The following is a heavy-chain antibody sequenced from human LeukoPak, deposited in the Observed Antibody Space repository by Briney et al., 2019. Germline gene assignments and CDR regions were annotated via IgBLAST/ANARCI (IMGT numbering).Heavy chain of an antibody. CDR1: GVSISSGGYY. D-gene: IGHD3-22*01. J-gene: IGHJ6*03. CDR2: IYYSGRT. V-gene: IGHV4-31*03. Sequence: SQTLSLTCTVSGVSISSGGYYWSWIRQHPGKGLEWIAYIYYSGRTFYNPSLKCRITISVDTSKNPFSVKLSSVTAADSAVYYCASRGFYYYDMDVWGKGAPVTVSS. CDR3: ASRGFYYYDMDV.